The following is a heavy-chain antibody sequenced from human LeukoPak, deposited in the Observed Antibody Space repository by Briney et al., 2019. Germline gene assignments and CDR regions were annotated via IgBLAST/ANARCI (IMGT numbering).Heavy chain of an antibody. CDR3: AKGMYYYDSSGAPSAFDI. D-gene: IGHD3-22*01. V-gene: IGHV3-30*02. CDR1: GFTFSSYG. J-gene: IGHJ3*02. Sequence: GGSLRLSCAASGFTFSSYGMHWVRQAPGKGLEWVAFIRYDGSNKYYADSVKGRFTISRDNSKNTLYLQMNSLRAEDTAVYYCAKGMYYYDSSGAPSAFDIWGQGTMVTVSS. CDR2: IRYDGSNK.